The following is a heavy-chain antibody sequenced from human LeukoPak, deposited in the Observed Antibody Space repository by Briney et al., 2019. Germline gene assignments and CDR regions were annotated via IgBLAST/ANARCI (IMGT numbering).Heavy chain of an antibody. D-gene: IGHD3-10*01. Sequence: PGGSLRLSCAASGFTFSIYTMAWVRQAPGGGLEWVSGISGDGGSTYYADSVKGRFAISRDNSKSTLYLQMNSLRAEDRAVYYCVKDFGRNLGGPGYWGRGTLVTVSS. CDR2: ISGDGGST. J-gene: IGHJ4*02. V-gene: IGHV3-23*01. CDR3: VKDFGRNLGGPGY. CDR1: GFTFSIYT.